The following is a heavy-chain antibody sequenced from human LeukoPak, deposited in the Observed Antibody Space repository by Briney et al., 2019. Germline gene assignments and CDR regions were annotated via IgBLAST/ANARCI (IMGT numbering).Heavy chain of an antibody. Sequence: GGSLRLSCAPSGFTFSSHGMHWVRQAPGKGLEWVSSISSTSSSIYYADSVKGRFTISRDNAKNSLYLQMNSLRAEDTAVYYCARDPDYYDSSGQMGFDYWGQGTLVTVSS. D-gene: IGHD3-22*01. J-gene: IGHJ4*02. CDR2: ISSTSSSI. CDR1: GFTFSSHG. V-gene: IGHV3-21*01. CDR3: ARDPDYYDSSGQMGFDY.